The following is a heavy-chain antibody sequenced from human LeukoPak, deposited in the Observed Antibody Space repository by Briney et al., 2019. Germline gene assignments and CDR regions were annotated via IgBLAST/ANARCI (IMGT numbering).Heavy chain of an antibody. D-gene: IGHD3-3*01. V-gene: IGHV4-59*01. CDR3: ARVKDFWSGYYQSWGMDV. Sequence: SETLSPTCTVSGGSISSYYWSWIRQPPGKGLEWIGYIYYSGSTNYNPSLKSRVTISVDTSKNQFSLKLSSVTAADTAVYYCARVKDFWSGYYQSWGMDVWGQGTTVTVSS. CDR1: GGSISSYY. J-gene: IGHJ6*02. CDR2: IYYSGST.